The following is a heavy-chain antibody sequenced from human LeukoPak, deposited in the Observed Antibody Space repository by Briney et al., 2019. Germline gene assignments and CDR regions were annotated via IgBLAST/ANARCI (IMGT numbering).Heavy chain of an antibody. V-gene: IGHV3-53*05. J-gene: IGHJ5*02. Sequence: GGSLRLSCAASGLTVSKNYMSWVRQAPGEGLESVSVIYSGGSTYYADSVRGRFSISRDNSKNKVYLQMNSLKTEDKALYYCASTKGGYEMATRFDPWGQGTLVIVSS. CDR2: IYSGGST. D-gene: IGHD5-24*01. CDR3: ASTKGGYEMATRFDP. CDR1: GLTVSKNY.